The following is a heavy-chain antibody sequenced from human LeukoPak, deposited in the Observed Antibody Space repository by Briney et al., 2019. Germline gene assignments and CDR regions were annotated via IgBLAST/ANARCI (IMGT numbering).Heavy chain of an antibody. CDR2: IYTSGST. CDR3: ARESGYYYDTSGYTFAY. V-gene: IGHV4-4*07. CDR1: VGSISNYY. D-gene: IGHD3-22*01. J-gene: IGHJ4*02. Sequence: SETLSLTCTVCVGSISNYYWSWIRQSAGKELEGVGLIYTSGSTNYNPSLKSRVSMSVDTSKNQFSLGLRSVTAADTAVYYCARESGYYYDTSGYTFAYWGQGIVVTVSS.